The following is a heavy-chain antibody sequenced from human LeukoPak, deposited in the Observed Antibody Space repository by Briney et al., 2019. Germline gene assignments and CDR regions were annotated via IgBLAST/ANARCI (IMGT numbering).Heavy chain of an antibody. CDR2: INWNGGST. D-gene: IGHD2-21*01. CDR1: GFTFDDYG. Sequence: PGGSLRLSCAASGFTFDDYGMSWVRQAPGKGLEWVSGINWNGGSTGYADSVKGRFTISRDNAKNSLYLQMNSLRAEDTALYYCARFPLGDNVLPGPGDAGFDPWGQGTLVTVSS. J-gene: IGHJ5*02. V-gene: IGHV3-20*04. CDR3: ARFPLGDNVLPGPGDAGFDP.